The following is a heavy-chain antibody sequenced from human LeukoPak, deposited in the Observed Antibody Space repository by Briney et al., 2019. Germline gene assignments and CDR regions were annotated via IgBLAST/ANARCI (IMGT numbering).Heavy chain of an antibody. CDR1: GYTFTSYG. J-gene: IGHJ6*03. Sequence: GASVKVSCKASGYTFTSYGISWVRQAPGQGLEWMGWISAYNGNTNYAQKLQGRVTMTRNTSITTAYMELNSLRSDDTAVYYCARAASWSPIGDSYYYMDVWGKGTTVTISS. CDR2: ISAYNGNT. CDR3: ARAASWSPIGDSYYYMDV. V-gene: IGHV1-18*01. D-gene: IGHD6-13*01.